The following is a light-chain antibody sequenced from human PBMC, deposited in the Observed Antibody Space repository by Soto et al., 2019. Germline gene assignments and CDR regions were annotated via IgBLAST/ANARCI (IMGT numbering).Light chain of an antibody. Sequence: DIQITQSPSSLSASVGDRVTITCRASQSISIYLNWYQQKPGKAPKFLIYAASSLQSGVPSRFSGSGSGTDFTLTISSLQPEDFATYYCQQSYSTPRLTFGGGTKVEIK. J-gene: IGKJ4*01. CDR3: QQSYSTPRLT. V-gene: IGKV1-39*01. CDR2: AAS. CDR1: QSISIY.